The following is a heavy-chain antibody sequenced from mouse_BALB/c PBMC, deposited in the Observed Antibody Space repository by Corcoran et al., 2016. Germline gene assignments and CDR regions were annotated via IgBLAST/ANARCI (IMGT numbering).Heavy chain of an antibody. D-gene: IGHD2-1*01. CDR3: ARSGIYGNYVEFAY. Sequence: EVQLQQSGPELVKPGASVKMSCKASGYTFTSYVMHWVKQKPGQGLEWIGYINPYNDGTKYNEKFKGKATLTSDKSSSTAYMELSSLTSEDSAVYYCARSGIYGNYVEFAYWGQGTLVTVSA. V-gene: IGHV1S136*01. J-gene: IGHJ3*01. CDR2: INPYNDGT. CDR1: GYTFTSYV.